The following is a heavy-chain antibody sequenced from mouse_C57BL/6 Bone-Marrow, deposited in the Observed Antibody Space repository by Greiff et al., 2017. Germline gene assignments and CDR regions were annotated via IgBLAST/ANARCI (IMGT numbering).Heavy chain of an antibody. CDR1: GFTFTDDY. CDR2: IDPENGGT. CDR3: TTIITTGY. J-gene: IGHJ2*01. D-gene: IGHD1-2*01. V-gene: IGHV14-4*01. Sequence: VQLQQSGAELMRPGASVKLSCTASGFTFTDDYMHWVKQRPEQGLEWIGWIDPENGGTEYASKFQGKATLTADTSSNTAYLQLSSLTSEDSAVYYCTTIITTGYWGQGTTLTVSS.